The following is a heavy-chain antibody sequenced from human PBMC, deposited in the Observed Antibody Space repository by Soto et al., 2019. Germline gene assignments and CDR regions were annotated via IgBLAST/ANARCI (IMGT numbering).Heavy chain of an antibody. CDR3: ASPPIAARSFWSFDY. Sequence: SVKVSCKASGGTFSSYAISWVRQAPGQGLEWMGGIIPIFGTANYAQKFQGRVTITADESTSTAYMELSSLRSEDTAVYYCASPPIAARSFWSFDYWGQGTLVTSPQ. CDR1: GGTFSSYA. V-gene: IGHV1-69*13. D-gene: IGHD6-6*01. CDR2: IIPIFGTA. J-gene: IGHJ4*02.